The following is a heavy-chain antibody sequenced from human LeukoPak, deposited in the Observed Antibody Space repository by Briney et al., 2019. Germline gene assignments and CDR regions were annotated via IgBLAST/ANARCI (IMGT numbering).Heavy chain of an antibody. CDR1: GFTFSSYW. Sequence: PGGSLRLSCAASGFTFSSYWMSWVRQAPGKGLEWVANIKQDGSEKYYVDSVKGRFTISRDNAKNSLYLQMNSLRAEDTAVYYCARDRDDDYSNEFDYWGQGTLVTVSS. V-gene: IGHV3-7*01. CDR2: IKQDGSEK. CDR3: ARDRDDDYSNEFDY. J-gene: IGHJ4*02. D-gene: IGHD4-4*01.